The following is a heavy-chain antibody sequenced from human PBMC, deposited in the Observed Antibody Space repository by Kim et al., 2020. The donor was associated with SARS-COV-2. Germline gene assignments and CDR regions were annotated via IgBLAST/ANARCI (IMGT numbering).Heavy chain of an antibody. Sequence: SETLSLTCAVYGGSFSGYYWSWIRQPPGKGLEWIGEINHSGSTNYNPSLKSRVTISVDTSKNQFSLKLSSVTAADTAVYYCARDPFYGSAFDYWGQGTLVPVSS. D-gene: IGHD3-10*01. J-gene: IGHJ4*02. V-gene: IGHV4-34*01. CDR1: GGSFSGYY. CDR3: ARDPFYGSAFDY. CDR2: INHSGST.